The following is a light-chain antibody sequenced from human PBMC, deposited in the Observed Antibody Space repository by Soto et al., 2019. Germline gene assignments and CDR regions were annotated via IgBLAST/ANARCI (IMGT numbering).Light chain of an antibody. J-gene: IGKJ4*01. CDR3: QQYSSSPRT. V-gene: IGKV3-20*01. CDR1: QSVSSSY. CDR2: GAS. Sequence: EVVLTQSPGTLSLSPGEGATLSCRASQSVSSSYLAWYQQKAGQAPRLLIFGASRRASGIPDRFSGSGSGTYFTLTISRLEPEDFAKYYCQQYSSSPRTFVGGTKVEIK.